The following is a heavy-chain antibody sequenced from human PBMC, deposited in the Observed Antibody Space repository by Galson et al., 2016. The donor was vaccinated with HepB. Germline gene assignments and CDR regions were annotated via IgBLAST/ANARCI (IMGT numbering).Heavy chain of an antibody. CDR1: GFTFSNYA. J-gene: IGHJ4*02. Sequence: SLRLSCAASGFTFSNYATSWVRQAPGKGLEWVSSINDRGDSTYYADSVKGRFTISRDSSKNTLYLQMNSLRAEDTAVYYCTTVLSTASMSGWYDWGFDSWGQGTLVSVSS. V-gene: IGHV3-23*01. CDR3: TTVLSTASMSGWYDWGFDS. D-gene: IGHD6-19*01. CDR2: INDRGDST.